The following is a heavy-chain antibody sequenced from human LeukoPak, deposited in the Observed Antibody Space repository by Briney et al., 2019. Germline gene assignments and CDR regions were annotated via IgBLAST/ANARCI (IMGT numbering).Heavy chain of an antibody. J-gene: IGHJ3*02. V-gene: IGHV1-2*02. CDR3: ARARPHIEVVSDAFDI. CDR1: GYTFTCYY. CDR2: INPNSGGT. D-gene: IGHD2-21*01. Sequence: ASVKVSCKASGYTFTCYYMHWVRQAPGQGLEWMGWINPNSGGTNYAQKFQGRVTMTRDTSISTAYMELSRLRSDDTAVYYCARARPHIEVVSDAFDIWGQGTMVTVSS.